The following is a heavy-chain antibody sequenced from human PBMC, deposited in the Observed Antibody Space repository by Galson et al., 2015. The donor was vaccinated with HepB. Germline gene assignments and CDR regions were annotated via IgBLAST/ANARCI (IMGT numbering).Heavy chain of an antibody. D-gene: IGHD3-10*01. Sequence: CTVSGYSISSGYYWGWIRQPPGKGLEWIGSIYHSGSTYYNPSLKSRVTISVDTSKNQFSLKLSSVTAADTAVYYCASASSDRLLGLWFGVGWFDPWGQGTLVTVSS. V-gene: IGHV4-38-2*02. CDR2: IYHSGST. CDR3: ASASSDRLLGLWFGVGWFDP. J-gene: IGHJ5*02. CDR1: GYSISSGYY.